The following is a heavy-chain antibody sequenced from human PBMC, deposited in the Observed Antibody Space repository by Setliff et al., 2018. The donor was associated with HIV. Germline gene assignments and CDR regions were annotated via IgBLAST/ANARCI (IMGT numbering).Heavy chain of an antibody. CDR2: IWYDGSNK. Sequence: GGSLRLSCAASGFTFSSYGMHWVRQAPGKGLEWVAVIWYDGSNKYYADSVKGRFTISRDNSKNTLYLQMNSLRAEDTAVYHCATLVRGGDYWGQGILFTVSS. CDR3: ATLVRGGDY. J-gene: IGHJ4*02. CDR1: GFTFSSYG. V-gene: IGHV3-33*01. D-gene: IGHD1-26*01.